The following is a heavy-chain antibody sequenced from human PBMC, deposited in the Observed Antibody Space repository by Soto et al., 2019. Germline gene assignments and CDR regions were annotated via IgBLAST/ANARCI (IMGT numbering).Heavy chain of an antibody. CDR3: ARSRHGSGSYTHFYYGLGV. CDR1: GFTFISYA. V-gene: IGHV3-30-3*01. J-gene: IGHJ6*02. CDR2: ISFDGSTE. D-gene: IGHD3-10*01. Sequence: ESGGGVVQPGRSLRLSCAASGFTFISYAMHWVRQAPGKGLEWVAVISFDGSTEYYADSVKGRFTISRDNSKNTVYLQMNSLRPEDTAVYYCARSRHGSGSYTHFYYGLGVWGQGTTVTVSS.